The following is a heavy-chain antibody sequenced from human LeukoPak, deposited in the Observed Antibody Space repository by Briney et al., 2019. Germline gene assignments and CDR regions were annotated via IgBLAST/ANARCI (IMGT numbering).Heavy chain of an antibody. D-gene: IGHD3-16*01. CDR3: ARRGSGGRSFDI. V-gene: IGHV4-61*01. CDR2: ISYSGST. Sequence: PSETLSLTCTVSGGSVSSGSYYWPWIRQPPGKGLEWIGYISYSGSTNYNPSLKSRVTISVDTSKNQFSLNLSSVTAADTAVYYCARRGSGGRSFDIWGQGTMVTVSS. J-gene: IGHJ3*02. CDR1: GGSVSSGSYY.